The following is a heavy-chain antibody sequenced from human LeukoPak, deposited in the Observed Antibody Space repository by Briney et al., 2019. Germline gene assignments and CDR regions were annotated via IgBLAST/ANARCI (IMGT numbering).Heavy chain of an antibody. D-gene: IGHD5-24*01. J-gene: IGHJ4*02. CDR1: RFTLSSHS. V-gene: IGHV3-21*01. Sequence: GGALRLSCAPCRFTLSSHSMFWVRQAPRKGLEWVSSISSSISYIYYADSVKGRFTISRDNAKNSLYLQLNSLRAEDTAVYYCARGTGRDGYNDYWGQGTLVTVSS. CDR2: ISSSISYI. CDR3: ARGTGRDGYNDY.